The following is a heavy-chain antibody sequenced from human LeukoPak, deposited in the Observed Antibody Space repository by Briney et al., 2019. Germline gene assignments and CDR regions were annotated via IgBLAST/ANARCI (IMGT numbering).Heavy chain of an antibody. V-gene: IGHV4-39*07. CDR2: IYYSGGT. Sequence: SETQSLTCTVSGGSISSSNYFWGWIRQPPGKGLEWIGNIYYSGGTYYNPSLKSRVTISVDTSKNQFSLKLSSVTAADTAVYYCAREGGNGGVYKKWLVYNWFDPWGQGTLVTVSS. CDR1: GGSISSSNYF. CDR3: AREGGNGGVYKKWLVYNWFDP. J-gene: IGHJ5*02. D-gene: IGHD6-19*01.